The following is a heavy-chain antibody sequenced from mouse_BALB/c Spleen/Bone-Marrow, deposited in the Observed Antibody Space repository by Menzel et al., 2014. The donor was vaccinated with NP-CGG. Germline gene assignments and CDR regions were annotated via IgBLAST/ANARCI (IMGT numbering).Heavy chain of an antibody. V-gene: IGHV14-3*02. CDR2: IDPANGNT. D-gene: IGHD2-14*01. Sequence: EVKVVESGAEPVKPGASVKLSCTASGFNIKDTYMHWVKQRPEQGLEWIGRIDPANGNTKYDPKFQGKATITADTSSNTAYLQLSSLTSEDTAVYYCASYYRYDRRFAYWGQGTLVTVSA. CDR1: GFNIKDTY. J-gene: IGHJ3*01. CDR3: ASYYRYDRRFAY.